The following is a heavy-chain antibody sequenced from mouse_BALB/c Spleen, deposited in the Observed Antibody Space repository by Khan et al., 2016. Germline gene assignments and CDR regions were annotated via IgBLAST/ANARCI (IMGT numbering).Heavy chain of an antibody. J-gene: IGHJ3*01. D-gene: IGHD2-12*01. V-gene: IGHV1S34*01. CDR2: ISCYNGAT. Sequence: LVKTGASVKISCKASGYSFTAYYMHWVKQSHGKSLEWIGYISCYNGATSYDQKFKGKATFTVDTSSSTAYIHFNSLTSEDSAVYYCARANSLRGFSYWGQGSPVTVSA. CDR1: GYSFTAYY. CDR3: ARANSLRGFSY.